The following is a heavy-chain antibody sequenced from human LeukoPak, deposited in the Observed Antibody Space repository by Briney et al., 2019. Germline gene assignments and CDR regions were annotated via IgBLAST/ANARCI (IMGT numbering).Heavy chain of an antibody. D-gene: IGHD5-18*01. J-gene: IGHJ4*02. CDR1: GGSFSVYY. Sequence: SETLSLTCALYGGSFSVYYSNWMPQPPAKGLEWMVDINHDGSTKYSPSLKSRVNISRATSKNQFYLMLNSVTAADTAQYYFARAYRAHHTFHSYHFFDFWVRGTLVSVSS. CDR3: ARAYRAHHTFHSYHFFDF. V-gene: IGHV4-34*01. CDR2: INHDGST.